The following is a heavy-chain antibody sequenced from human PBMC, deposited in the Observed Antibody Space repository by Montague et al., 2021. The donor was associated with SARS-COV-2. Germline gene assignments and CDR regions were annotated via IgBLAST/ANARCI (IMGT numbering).Heavy chain of an antibody. V-gene: IGHV2-70*01. CDR1: GFSLSTSGMC. CDR2: IDWDDDK. D-gene: IGHD4-17*01. Sequence: PALVKPTQTLTLTCTFSGFSLSTSGMCVSWIRQPPGKALGWLALIDWDDDKYYSTSLKTRLTISKDTSKNQVVLTMTNMDPVDTATYYCARMTTVTYPYYYYYGMDVWGQGTTVTVPS. CDR3: ARMTTVTYPYYYYYGMDV. J-gene: IGHJ6*02.